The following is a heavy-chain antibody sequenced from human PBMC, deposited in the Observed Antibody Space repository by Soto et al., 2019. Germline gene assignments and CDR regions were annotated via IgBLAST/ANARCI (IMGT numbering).Heavy chain of an antibody. CDR2: ISAYNGNT. V-gene: IGHV1-18*01. Sequence: QVQLVQSGAEVKKPGASVKVSCKASGYTFTSYGISWVRQAPEQGLEWMGWISAYNGNTNSAQKLQGRVTMTTDTSTSTAYMELRSLRSDDTAVYYCARTYCSGGSCYSAIFDYWGQGTLVTVSS. CDR3: ARTYCSGGSCYSAIFDY. CDR1: GYTFTSYG. J-gene: IGHJ4*02. D-gene: IGHD2-15*01.